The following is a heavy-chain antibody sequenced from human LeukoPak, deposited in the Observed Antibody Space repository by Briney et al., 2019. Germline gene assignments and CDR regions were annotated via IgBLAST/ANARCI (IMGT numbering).Heavy chain of an antibody. CDR3: ARASVAYSYGGGDYYYYYMDV. J-gene: IGHJ6*03. D-gene: IGHD5-18*01. CDR1: GFTFSSYW. Sequence: QSGGPLSLFCAASGFTFSSYWMHWVRHAPGKGLVWVLRIKSDGSTRFPDPVKGRFNVSRDNAKNTVSLQMNSLRAEDTGVYYCARASVAYSYGGGDYYYYYMDVWGKGTTVTVSS. CDR2: IKSDGST. V-gene: IGHV3-74*01.